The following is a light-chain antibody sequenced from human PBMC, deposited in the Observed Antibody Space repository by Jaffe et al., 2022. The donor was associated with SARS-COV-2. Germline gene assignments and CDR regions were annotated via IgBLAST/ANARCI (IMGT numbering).Light chain of an antibody. Sequence: QPVLTQSSSASASLGSSVKLTCTLSSGHSSYIIAWHQQQPGKAPRYLMKLEGSGSYNKGSGVPDRFSGSSSGADRYLTISNLQSEDEADYYCETWDSNQSVFGGGTKLTVL. J-gene: IGLJ3*02. CDR2: LEGSGSY. V-gene: IGLV4-60*03. CDR3: ETWDSNQSV. CDR1: SGHSSYI.